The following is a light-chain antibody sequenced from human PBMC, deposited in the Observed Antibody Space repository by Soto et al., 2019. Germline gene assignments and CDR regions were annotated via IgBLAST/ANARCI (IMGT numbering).Light chain of an antibody. V-gene: IGLV2-8*01. CDR2: EVS. CDR1: SSDVGAHNF. Sequence: QSALTQPPSASGSPGQSVTIPCTGTSSDVGAHNFVSWHQQHPGKAPKLMVYEVSKRPSGVPDRFSGSKSGNTASLTVSGLQAEDEADYYCSSYAGSNNYVFGTGTKVTVL. J-gene: IGLJ1*01. CDR3: SSYAGSNNYV.